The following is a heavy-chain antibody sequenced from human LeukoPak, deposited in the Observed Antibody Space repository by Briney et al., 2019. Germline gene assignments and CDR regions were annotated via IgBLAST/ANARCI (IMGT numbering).Heavy chain of an antibody. CDR3: ARHYRGALAGTMGAFDI. CDR2: IYYSGST. CDR1: GGSISSGDYY. J-gene: IGHJ3*02. D-gene: IGHD6-19*01. Sequence: SETLSLTCTVSGGSISSGDYYWSWIRQPPGKGLEWIGYIYYSGSTYYNPSLKSRVTISVDTSKNQFSLKLSSVTAADTAVYYCARHYRGALAGTMGAFDIWGQGTMVTVSS. V-gene: IGHV4-30-4*01.